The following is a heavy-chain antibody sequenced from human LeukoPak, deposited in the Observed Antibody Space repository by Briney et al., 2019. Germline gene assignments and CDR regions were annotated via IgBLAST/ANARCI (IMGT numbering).Heavy chain of an antibody. V-gene: IGHV1-69*05. D-gene: IGHD2-2*01. CDR1: GGTFSSYA. J-gene: IGHJ5*02. Sequence: GSSVKVSCKASGGTFSSYAISWVRQAPGQGLEWMGGIIPIFGTANYAQKFQGRVTITTDESTSTAYMELSSLRSEDTAVYYCARTRWGYCGSTSCNNWFDPWGQGTLVTVSS. CDR2: IIPIFGTA. CDR3: ARTRWGYCGSTSCNNWFDP.